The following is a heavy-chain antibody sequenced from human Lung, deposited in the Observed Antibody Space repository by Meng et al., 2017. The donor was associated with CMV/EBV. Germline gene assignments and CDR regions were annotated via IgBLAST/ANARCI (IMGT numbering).Heavy chain of an antibody. CDR1: GLSTYG. Sequence: QGQLVGAGGGVVQPGGSLRLSCGASGLSTYGMHWVRQVPGKGLEWVAFIWFDGSSKYYADSVKGRFSISRDNSKNTLYLQMNSLRPEDTGVYYCAKDGKSGGYFDYWGQGTLVTVSS. J-gene: IGHJ4*02. CDR3: AKDGKSGGYFDY. D-gene: IGHD1-1*01. V-gene: IGHV3-30*02. CDR2: IWFDGSSK.